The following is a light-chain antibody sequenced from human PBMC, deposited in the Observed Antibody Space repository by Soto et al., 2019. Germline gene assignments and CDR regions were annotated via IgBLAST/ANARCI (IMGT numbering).Light chain of an antibody. J-gene: IGKJ2*01. CDR2: WAS. Sequence: DLVMTQSPDSLAVSLGERATINCKSSQSVLFRPNKKNYLAWYQQKPGQPPKMFIYWASTRESGVPYRFSGSVSGTDFTLTISSLQAEDVAVYYCQQYDTTPPTFGQGTKLEIK. V-gene: IGKV4-1*01. CDR1: QSVLFRPNKKNY. CDR3: QQYDTTPPT.